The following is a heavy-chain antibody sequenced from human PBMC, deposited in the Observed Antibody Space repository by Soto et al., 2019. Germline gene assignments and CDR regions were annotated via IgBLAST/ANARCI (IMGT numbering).Heavy chain of an antibody. J-gene: IGHJ6*02. CDR2: IYYSGST. D-gene: IGHD6-13*01. CDR1: GGSISSSY. Sequence: SETLSLTCTVSGGSISSSYWSWIRQPPGKGLEWIGYIYYSGSTNYNPSLKSRVTISVDTSKNQFSLKLSSVTAADTAVYYCAGSGRGYSSSWYSPYYYYGMDVWGQGTTVTVSS. CDR3: AGSGRGYSSSWYSPYYYYGMDV. V-gene: IGHV4-59*01.